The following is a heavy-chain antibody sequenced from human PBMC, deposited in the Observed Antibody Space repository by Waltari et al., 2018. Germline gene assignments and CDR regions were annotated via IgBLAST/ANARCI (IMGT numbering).Heavy chain of an antibody. CDR1: GGSISSYY. CDR2: IYYSGST. V-gene: IGHV4-59*01. CDR3: AREGERANWFDP. J-gene: IGHJ5*02. D-gene: IGHD3-16*01. Sequence: QVQLQESGPGLVKPSETLSLTCTVSGGSISSYYWSWIRPPPGKGLGWIGYIYYSGSTNYNPSLKSRVTISVDTSKNQFSLKLSSVTAADTAVYYCAREGERANWFDPWGQGTLVTVSS.